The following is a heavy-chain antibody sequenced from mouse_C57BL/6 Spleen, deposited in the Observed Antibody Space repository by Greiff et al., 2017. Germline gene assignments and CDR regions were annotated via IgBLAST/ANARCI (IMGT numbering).Heavy chain of an antibody. CDR2: IDPSDSYT. CDR3: ARAPHYYGSSPAWFAY. CDR1: GYTFTSYW. Sequence: QVQLQQPGAELVMPGASVKLSCKASGYTFTSYWMHWVKQRPGQGLEWIGEIDPSDSYTNYNQKFKGKSTLTVDKSSSTAYMQLSSLTSEDSAGYYCARAPHYYGSSPAWFAYWGQGTLVTVSA. V-gene: IGHV1-69*01. D-gene: IGHD1-1*01. J-gene: IGHJ3*01.